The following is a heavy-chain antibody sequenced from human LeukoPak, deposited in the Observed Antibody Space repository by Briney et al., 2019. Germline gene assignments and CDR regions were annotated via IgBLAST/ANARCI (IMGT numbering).Heavy chain of an antibody. CDR2: ISTAGNLI. CDR1: AFTFKTYT. J-gene: IGHJ4*02. Sequence: GGSLRLSCVASAFTFKTYTLNWVRQTPGKGLEWVSYISTAGNLINYADSVRGRFTISRDNAKNSLYLYMNSLTPEDTAVYYCARTVEGHFDFRGPGTLVTVSS. CDR3: ARTVEGHFDF. V-gene: IGHV3-21*01. D-gene: IGHD5-24*01.